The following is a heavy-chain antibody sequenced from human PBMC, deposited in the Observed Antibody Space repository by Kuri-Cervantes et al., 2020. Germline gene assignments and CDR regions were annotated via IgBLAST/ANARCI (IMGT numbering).Heavy chain of an antibody. CDR1: GGSISSYY. CDR3: ARDRGVVVITANAFDI. J-gene: IGHJ3*02. D-gene: IGHD3-22*01. V-gene: IGHV4-59*12. Sequence: SETLSLTCTVSGGSISSYYWSWIRQPPGKGLEWIGYIYYSGSTNYNPSLKSRVTISVDKSKNQFSLKLTSVTAADTAVYYCARDRGVVVITANAFDIWGQGTMVTVSS. CDR2: IYYSGST.